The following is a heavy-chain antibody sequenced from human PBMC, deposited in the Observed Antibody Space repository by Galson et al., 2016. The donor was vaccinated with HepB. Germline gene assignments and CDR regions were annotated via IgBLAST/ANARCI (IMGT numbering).Heavy chain of an antibody. Sequence: SLRLSCAASGFTVSSNDMSWVRQAPGKGLEWVSVSYDEGEGGTDYADSVKGRFTISRDNSKNTLYLEMNSLTAADTAVYYCARDNRGYCRGGACPTLYYYGMDVWGQGTTVTVSS. V-gene: IGHV3-53*01. CDR3: ARDNRGYCRGGACPTLYYYGMDV. D-gene: IGHD2-15*01. J-gene: IGHJ6*02. CDR2: SYDEGEGGT. CDR1: GFTVSSND.